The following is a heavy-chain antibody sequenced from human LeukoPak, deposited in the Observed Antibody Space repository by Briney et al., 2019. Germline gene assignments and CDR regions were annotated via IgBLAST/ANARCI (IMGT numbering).Heavy chain of an antibody. CDR1: GYTFTGYY. CDR2: MNPNSGNT. Sequence: GASVKVSCKASGYTFTGYYMHWVRQATGQGLEWMGWMNPNSGNTGYAQKFQGRVTITRNTSISTAYMELSSLRSDDTAVYYCARGSGSYNFLSTPFDYWGQGTLVTVSS. D-gene: IGHD3-10*01. V-gene: IGHV1-8*03. CDR3: ARGSGSYNFLSTPFDY. J-gene: IGHJ4*02.